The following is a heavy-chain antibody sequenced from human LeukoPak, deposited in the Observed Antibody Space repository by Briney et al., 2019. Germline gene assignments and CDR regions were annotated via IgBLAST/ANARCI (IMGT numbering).Heavy chain of an antibody. CDR2: ISYDGSNK. J-gene: IGHJ5*02. CDR1: GFTFSSYG. D-gene: IGHD3-22*01. V-gene: IGHV3-30*03. Sequence: PGRSLRLSCAASGFTFSSYGMHWVRLAPGKGLEWVAVISYDGSNKYYADSVKGRFTISRDNSKNTLYLQMNSLRAEDTAVYYCARANDSSGYHYDWFDPWGQGTLVTVSS. CDR3: ARANDSSGYHYDWFDP.